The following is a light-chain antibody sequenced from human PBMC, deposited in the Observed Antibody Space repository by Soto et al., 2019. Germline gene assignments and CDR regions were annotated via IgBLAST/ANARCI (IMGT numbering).Light chain of an antibody. CDR1: QSVSSY. Sequence: EIVLTQSPATLSLSPGERATLSCRASQSVSSYLAWYQQKPGQAPRLLIYDASNRATGIPARFSGSGSGTDFTLTISRLEPEDFAVYYCQQRSKWPTFGGGTKVEIK. V-gene: IGKV3-11*01. J-gene: IGKJ4*01. CDR2: DAS. CDR3: QQRSKWPT.